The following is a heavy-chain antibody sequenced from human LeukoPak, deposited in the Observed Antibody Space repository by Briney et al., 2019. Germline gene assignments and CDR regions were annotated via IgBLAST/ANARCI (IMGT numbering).Heavy chain of an antibody. CDR2: ISSSSSYI. Sequence: GGSLRLSCAASGFTFSSYSMNWVRQAPGKGLEWVSSISSSSSYIYYADSVKGRFTISRDNAKNSLYLQMNNLRAEDTAVYYCASARLYSSSWYCYFDFWGRGTMVTVSS. V-gene: IGHV3-21*01. CDR3: ASARLYSSSWYCYFDF. CDR1: GFTFSSYS. D-gene: IGHD6-13*01. J-gene: IGHJ4*02.